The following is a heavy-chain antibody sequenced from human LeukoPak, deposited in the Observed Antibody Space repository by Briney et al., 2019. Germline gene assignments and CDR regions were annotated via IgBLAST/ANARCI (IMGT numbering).Heavy chain of an antibody. J-gene: IGHJ4*02. CDR3: ASEGSSSSRPYFDY. CDR2: ISYDGSNK. Sequence: GGSLRLSCAAPGFTFSSYAMHWVRQAPGKGLEWVAVISYDGSNKYYADSVKGRFTISRDNSKNTLYLQMNSLRAEDTAVYYCASEGSSSSRPYFDYWGQGTLVTVSS. V-gene: IGHV3-30*04. CDR1: GFTFSSYA. D-gene: IGHD6-13*01.